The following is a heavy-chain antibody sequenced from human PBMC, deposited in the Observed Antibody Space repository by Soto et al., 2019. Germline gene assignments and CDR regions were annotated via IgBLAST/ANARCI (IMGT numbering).Heavy chain of an antibody. CDR3: ARVDSRLKLRGRWFDP. Sequence: SETLSLTCAVSGGSISSGGYSWSWIRQPPGKGLEWIGYIYHSGSTYYNPSLKSGVSRSVDRSKNQFSLKLSSVTAADTAVYYCARVDSRLKLRGRWFDPWGQGTLVTVSS. D-gene: IGHD1-7*01. V-gene: IGHV4-30-2*01. J-gene: IGHJ5*02. CDR2: IYHSGST. CDR1: GGSISSGGYS.